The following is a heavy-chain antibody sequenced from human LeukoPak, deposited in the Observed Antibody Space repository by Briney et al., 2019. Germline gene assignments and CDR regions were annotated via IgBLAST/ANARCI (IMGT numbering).Heavy chain of an antibody. J-gene: IGHJ4*02. D-gene: IGHD3-9*01. CDR1: GGSISSYY. Sequence: SETLSLTCTVSGGSISSYYWSWIRQPPGKGLEWIGYIYYSGSTNYNPSLKSRVTISVDASKNQFSLKLSSVTAADTAVYYCARGSHPGLRYFDWLLSNWGQGTPVTVSS. V-gene: IGHV4-59*01. CDR2: IYYSGST. CDR3: ARGSHPGLRYFDWLLSN.